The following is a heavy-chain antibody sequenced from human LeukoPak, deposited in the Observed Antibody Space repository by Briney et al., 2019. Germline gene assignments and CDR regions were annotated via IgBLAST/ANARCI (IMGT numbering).Heavy chain of an antibody. Sequence: GASVKVSCKASGYTFTSYDINWVRQATGQGLEWMGWMNPNSGNTGYAQKSQGRVTMTMDPSISTAYMELSSLRSEDTAVYYCARRSDDYDSSAYYHWGQGTLVTVSS. CDR1: GYTFTSYD. CDR2: MNPNSGNT. D-gene: IGHD3-22*01. V-gene: IGHV1-8*02. CDR3: ARRSDDYDSSAYYH. J-gene: IGHJ4*02.